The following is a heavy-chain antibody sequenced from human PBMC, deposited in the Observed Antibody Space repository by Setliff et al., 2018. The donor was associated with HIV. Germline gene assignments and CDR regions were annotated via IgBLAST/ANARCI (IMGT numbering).Heavy chain of an antibody. CDR2: IYPGDSDT. J-gene: IGHJ4*02. D-gene: IGHD3-10*01. CDR3: ARLSGNYYGSGSYYNRVWYFDY. Sequence: GESLKISCKGSGYSFTNYWIGWVRQMPGKGLEWMGFIYPGDSDTRYSPSFQGQVTISADKSISTAYLQWSSLKASDTAMYYCARLSGNYYGSGSYYNRVWYFDYWGQGALVT. CDR1: GYSFTNYW. V-gene: IGHV5-51*01.